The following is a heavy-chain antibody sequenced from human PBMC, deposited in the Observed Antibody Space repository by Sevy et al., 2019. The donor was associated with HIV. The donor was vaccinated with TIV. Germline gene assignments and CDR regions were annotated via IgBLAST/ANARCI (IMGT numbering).Heavy chain of an antibody. Sequence: GGSLRLSCVVSGFSVSSNYMSWVRQAPGKGLEWVSNIYSHGRTYYADSVRGRFTISRDTSKNTVYLEMKSVRAEDTAVYYCTREDIVLGEDNYYGMDVWGHGTTVTVSS. D-gene: IGHD2-15*01. CDR1: GFSVSSNY. CDR3: TREDIVLGEDNYYGMDV. V-gene: IGHV3-53*01. CDR2: IYSHGRT. J-gene: IGHJ6*02.